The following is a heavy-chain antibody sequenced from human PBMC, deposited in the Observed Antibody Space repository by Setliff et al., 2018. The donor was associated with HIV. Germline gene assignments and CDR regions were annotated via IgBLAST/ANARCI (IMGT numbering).Heavy chain of an antibody. D-gene: IGHD6-13*01. J-gene: IGHJ6*03. CDR2: IYYSGST. CDR1: GDSISSGGYY. Sequence: LSLTCTVSGDSISSGGYYWSWIRQFPGKGLEWIGYIYYSGSTYYNPSLQSRLTMSVDTSKNQFSLRLRSVTAADTAVYYCARGRRSAAAGTRWDYMDVWGKGTTVTVSS. CDR3: ARGRRSAAAGTRWDYMDV. V-gene: IGHV4-31*03.